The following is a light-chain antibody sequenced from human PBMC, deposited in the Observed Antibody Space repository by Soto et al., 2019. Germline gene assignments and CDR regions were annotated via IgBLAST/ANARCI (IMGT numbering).Light chain of an antibody. CDR3: QQYGTSVLT. CDR2: DAS. V-gene: IGKV3-20*01. Sequence: EIVLTQSPGTLSLSPGERATLSCRASQSVNNAYLAWYQQKPGQAPRLLIYDASKRANGITDRFSGSGSGTHFTLTISRLEPEDFAVYYCQQYGTSVLTFGGGTKVEIK. J-gene: IGKJ4*01. CDR1: QSVNNAY.